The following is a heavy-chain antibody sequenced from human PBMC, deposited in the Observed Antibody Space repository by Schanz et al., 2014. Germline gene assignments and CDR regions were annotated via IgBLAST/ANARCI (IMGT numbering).Heavy chain of an antibody. V-gene: IGHV3-7*01. CDR3: ARDKGGYYPFDY. D-gene: IGHD3-3*01. J-gene: IGHJ4*02. CDR1: GFRFRDYY. CDR2: IKQDESER. Sequence: VQLVESGGGLVKPGGSLRLSCAASGFRFRDYYMSWIRQAPGKGLEWVANIKQDESERSYVDSVKGRFTISRDNAKNSLYLQMNSLRAEDTAVYYCARDKGGYYPFDYWGQGTLVTVSS.